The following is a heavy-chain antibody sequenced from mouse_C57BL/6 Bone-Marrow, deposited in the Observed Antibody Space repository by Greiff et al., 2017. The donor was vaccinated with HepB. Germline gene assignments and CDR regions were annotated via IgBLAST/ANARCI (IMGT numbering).Heavy chain of an antibody. CDR1: GYTFTSYW. CDR2: IYPGSGST. V-gene: IGHV1-55*01. Sequence: VQLQQLGAELVKPGASVKMSCKASGYTFTSYWITWVKQRPGQGLEWIGDIYPGSGSTNYNEKFKSKATLTVDTSSSTAYMQLSSLTSEDSAVYYCARRSTTVVVDYWGQGTTLTVSS. CDR3: ARRSTTVVVDY. J-gene: IGHJ2*01. D-gene: IGHD1-1*01.